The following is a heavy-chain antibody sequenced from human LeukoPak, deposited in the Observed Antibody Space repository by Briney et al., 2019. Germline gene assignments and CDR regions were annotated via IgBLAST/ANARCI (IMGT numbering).Heavy chain of an antibody. V-gene: IGHV1-8*01. CDR2: MNPNSGNT. J-gene: IGHJ4*02. CDR1: GYTFTSYD. D-gene: IGHD3-22*01. CDR3: ARVGGITIDY. Sequence: ASVKVSCKASGYTFTSYDINWVRQATGQGLEWMGWMNPNSGNTGYAQKFQGRVTMTRDTSISTAYMELSRLRSDDTAVYYCARVGGITIDYWGQGTLVTVSS.